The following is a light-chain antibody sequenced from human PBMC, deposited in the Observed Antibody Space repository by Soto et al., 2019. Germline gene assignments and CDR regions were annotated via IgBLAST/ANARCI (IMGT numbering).Light chain of an antibody. Sequence: QSVLTQPPSASGTPGQGVTISCSGSSSTIGSNFVVWYQQLPGTAPKLLIYGNDRRPSGVPDRFSGSKSGTSASLAITGLQSEDEADYYCAAWDDTLNGGVFGGGTKLTVL. CDR2: GND. J-gene: IGLJ3*02. CDR1: SSTIGSNF. V-gene: IGLV1-44*01. CDR3: AAWDDTLNGGV.